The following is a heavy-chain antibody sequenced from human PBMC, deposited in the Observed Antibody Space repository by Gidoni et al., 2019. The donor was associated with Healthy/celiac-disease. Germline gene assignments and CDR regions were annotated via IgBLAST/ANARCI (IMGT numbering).Heavy chain of an antibody. J-gene: IGHJ4*02. CDR3: AKAGAIAVAGGVDY. Sequence: EVQLVESGGGLVQPGRSLRLYCAASGFTFDDYAMHRVRQAPGKGLEWVSGIGWNSGSIGYADSVKGRFTISRDNAKNSLYLQMNSLRAEDTALYYCAKAGAIAVAGGVDYWGQGTLVTVSS. CDR2: IGWNSGSI. D-gene: IGHD6-19*01. V-gene: IGHV3-9*01. CDR1: GFTFDDYA.